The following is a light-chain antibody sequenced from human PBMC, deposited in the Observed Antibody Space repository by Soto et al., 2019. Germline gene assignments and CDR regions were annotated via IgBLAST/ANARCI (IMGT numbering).Light chain of an antibody. CDR1: QSVSSSY. CDR3: QEYGSSPFT. CDR2: GAS. Sequence: EIVLTQSPGTLSLSPGERATLSCRASQSVSSSYLACYQQKPGQAPRLLIYGASSRATGIPDRFSGSGSGTDFNLTISRLEPEDFAVYYCQEYGSSPFTFGGGTKVEIK. V-gene: IGKV3-20*01. J-gene: IGKJ4*01.